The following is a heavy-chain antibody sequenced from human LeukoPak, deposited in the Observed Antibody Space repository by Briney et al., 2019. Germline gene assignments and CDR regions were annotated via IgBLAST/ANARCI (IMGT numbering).Heavy chain of an antibody. CDR2: ISGSGGST. Sequence: PGGSLRLSCAASGFTFSSYSMNWVRQAPGKGLEWVSAISGSGGSTYYADSVKGRFTISRDNSKNTLYLQMNSLRAEDTAVYYCAKVKGNAAGTFAAPPSDLRFLEWLPDYWGQGTLVTVSS. CDR1: GFTFSSYS. CDR3: AKVKGNAAGTFAAPPSDLRFLEWLPDY. V-gene: IGHV3-23*01. D-gene: IGHD3-3*01. J-gene: IGHJ4*02.